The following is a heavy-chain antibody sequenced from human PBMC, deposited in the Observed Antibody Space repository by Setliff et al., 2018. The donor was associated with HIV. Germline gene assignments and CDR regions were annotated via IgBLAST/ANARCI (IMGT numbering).Heavy chain of an antibody. J-gene: IGHJ4*02. V-gene: IGHV3-48*03. CDR1: GFTFSNSE. CDR2: ISSSGSTI. Sequence: GGSLRLSCAASGFTFSNSEMNWVRQAPGKGLEWLSYISSSGSTIYYADSVKGRFTISRDNTKSSLYLQMNSLGAEDAAVYYCARDGRGFSYGLDYWGQGTLVTVSS. D-gene: IGHD5-18*01. CDR3: ARDGRGFSYGLDY.